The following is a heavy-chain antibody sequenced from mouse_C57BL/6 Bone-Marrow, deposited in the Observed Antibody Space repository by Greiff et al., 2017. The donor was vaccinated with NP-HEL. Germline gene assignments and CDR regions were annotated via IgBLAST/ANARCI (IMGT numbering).Heavy chain of an antibody. Sequence: VQLQQSGAELVRPGASVTLSCKASGYTFTDYEMHWVKQTPVHGLEWIGAIDPETGGTAYNQKFKGKAILTADKSSSTSYMELRSLSAEDSTVYYCTRWGACFAYWGQGTLVTVSA. CDR2: IDPETGGT. CDR3: TRWGACFAY. V-gene: IGHV1-15*01. J-gene: IGHJ3*01. CDR1: GYTFTDYE.